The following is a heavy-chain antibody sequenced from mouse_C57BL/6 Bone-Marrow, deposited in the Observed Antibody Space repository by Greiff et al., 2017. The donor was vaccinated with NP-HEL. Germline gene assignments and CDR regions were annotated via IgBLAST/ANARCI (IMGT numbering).Heavy chain of an antibody. V-gene: IGHV1-69*01. CDR2: IDPSDSYT. J-gene: IGHJ2*01. Sequence: QVQLKQPGAELVMPGASVKLSCKASGYTFTSYWMHWVKQRPGQGLEWIGEIDPSDSYTNYNQKFKGKSTLTVDKSSSTAYMQLSSLTSEDSAVYYCARETIYYGNYSYFDYWGQGTTLTVSS. CDR1: GYTFTSYW. D-gene: IGHD2-1*01. CDR3: ARETIYYGNYSYFDY.